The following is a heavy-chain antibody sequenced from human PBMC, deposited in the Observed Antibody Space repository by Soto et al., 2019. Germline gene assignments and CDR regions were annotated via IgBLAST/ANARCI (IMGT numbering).Heavy chain of an antibody. V-gene: IGHV4-31*03. D-gene: IGHD3-10*01. CDR3: ARERIVTVPAGRGTLYNYFGVDV. Sequence: SETLSLTRSFAGGSPSSSVSYWRWIRQVPGEGLEWIGYGSCNDTSSYHPPLEIRLTISLDTSKNRFSLRLTSMTAADAAVYFCARERIVTVPAGRGTLYNYFGVDVWGQGTTVTVSS. J-gene: IGHJ6*02. CDR2: GSCNDTS. CDR1: GGSPSSSVSY.